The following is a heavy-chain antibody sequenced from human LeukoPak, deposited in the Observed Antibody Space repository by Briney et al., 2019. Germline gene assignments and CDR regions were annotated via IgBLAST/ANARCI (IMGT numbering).Heavy chain of an antibody. CDR3: ARVEAGYGSGSYPYYYYYYYMDI. CDR2: IKQDGSEK. J-gene: IGHJ6*03. D-gene: IGHD3-10*01. V-gene: IGHV3-7*01. Sequence: SGGSLRLSCAASGFTFSSYWMSWVRQAPGKGLEWVANIKQDGSEKYYVDSVKGRFTISRDNAKNSLYLQMNSLRAEDTAVYYCARVEAGYGSGSYPYYYYYYYMDIWGKGTTVTVSS. CDR1: GFTFSSYW.